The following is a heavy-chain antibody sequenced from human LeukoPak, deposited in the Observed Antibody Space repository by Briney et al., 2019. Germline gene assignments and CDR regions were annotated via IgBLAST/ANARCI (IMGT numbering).Heavy chain of an antibody. V-gene: IGHV3-33*01. CDR3: ARDLSVGGLDFGL. CDR1: GFTFSGYG. J-gene: IGHJ4*02. D-gene: IGHD1-26*01. CDR2: IWYVGTRE. Sequence: GGSLRLSCVASGFTFSGYGMHWVRQAPGKGLEWVALIWYVGTRENCADSVKGRFTISRDYSKNTLYLQMNSLRVEDTAVYYCARDLSVGGLDFGLWGQGTVVTVSS.